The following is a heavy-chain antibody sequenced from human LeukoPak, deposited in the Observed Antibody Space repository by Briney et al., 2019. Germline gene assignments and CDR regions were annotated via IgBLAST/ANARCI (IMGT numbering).Heavy chain of an antibody. Sequence: SETLSLTCAGYGGSFSGYYWSWIRQPPGKGLEWIGEINHSGSTNYNPSLKSRVTISVDTSKNQFSLKLSSVTAADTAVYYCARSVSPLYFDYWGQGTLVTVSS. CDR1: GGSFSGYY. J-gene: IGHJ4*02. V-gene: IGHV4-34*01. D-gene: IGHD5/OR15-5a*01. CDR2: INHSGST. CDR3: ARSVSPLYFDY.